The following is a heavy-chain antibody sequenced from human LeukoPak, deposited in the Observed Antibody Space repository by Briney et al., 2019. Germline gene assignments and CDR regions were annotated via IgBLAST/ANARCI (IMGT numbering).Heavy chain of an antibody. V-gene: IGHV3-30*03. CDR1: GFTFSSYG. CDR2: ISYDGSNK. CDR3: ARRTYVDY. J-gene: IGHJ4*02. Sequence: GGSLRLSCAASGFTFSSYGMHWVRQAPGKGLEWVAVISYDGSNKYYADSVKGRFTISRDNAKNSLYLQMNSLRAEDTAVYYCARRTYVDYWGQGTLVTVSS.